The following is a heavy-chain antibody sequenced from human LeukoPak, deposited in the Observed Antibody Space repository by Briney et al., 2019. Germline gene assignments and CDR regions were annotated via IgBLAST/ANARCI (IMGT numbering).Heavy chain of an antibody. CDR3: ASTRSMVATFDY. V-gene: IGHV4-39*07. Sequence: SETLFLTCTVSGGSISTSTYYWAWIRQPPGKGLEWIGTLYYSGSTYYNPSLENRVTISVDTSKSQFSLKLNSVTAADTAVYYCASTRSMVATFDYWGQGTLVTVSS. CDR2: LYYSGST. CDR1: GGSISTSTYY. J-gene: IGHJ4*02. D-gene: IGHD5-12*01.